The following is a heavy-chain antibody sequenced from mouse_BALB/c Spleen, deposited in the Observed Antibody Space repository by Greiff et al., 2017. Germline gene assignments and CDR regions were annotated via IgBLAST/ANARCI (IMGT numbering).Heavy chain of an antibody. Sequence: EVKLQESGPGLVKPSQSLSLTCSVTGYSITSGYYWNWIRQFPGNKLEWMGYISYDGSNNYNPSLKNRISITRDTSKNQFFLKLNSVTTEDTATYYCAREGYGYAQAWFAYWGQGTLVTVSA. CDR1: GYSITSGYY. D-gene: IGHD2-2*01. V-gene: IGHV3-6*02. CDR3: AREGYGYAQAWFAY. CDR2: ISYDGSN. J-gene: IGHJ3*01.